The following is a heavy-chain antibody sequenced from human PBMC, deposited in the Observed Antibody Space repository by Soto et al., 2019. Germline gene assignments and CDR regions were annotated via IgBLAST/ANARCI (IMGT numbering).Heavy chain of an antibody. J-gene: IGHJ3*02. CDR2: ISYDGSNK. CDR3: ATTRRGVIIDAFDI. D-gene: IGHD3-16*02. Sequence: GGSLRLSCAASGFTFSSYAMHWVRQAPGKGLEWVAVISYDGSNKYYADSVKGRFTISRDNSKNTLYLQMNSLRAEDTAVYYCATTRRGVIIDAFDIWGQGTMVTV. CDR1: GFTFSSYA. V-gene: IGHV3-30-3*01.